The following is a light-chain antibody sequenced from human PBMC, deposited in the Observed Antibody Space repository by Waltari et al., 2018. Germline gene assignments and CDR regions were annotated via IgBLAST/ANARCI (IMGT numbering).Light chain of an antibody. CDR3: CSYAGSSAPRV. Sequence: QSALTQPASVSGSPGQSITISCTGPSSDVGNYNLVSWYQQHPVKAPKLMIYEGNKRPSGVSNRFSGSKSGNMASLTISGLQAEDEADYYCCSYAGSSAPRVFGGGTKLTVL. CDR1: SSDVGNYNL. J-gene: IGLJ3*02. V-gene: IGLV2-23*01. CDR2: EGN.